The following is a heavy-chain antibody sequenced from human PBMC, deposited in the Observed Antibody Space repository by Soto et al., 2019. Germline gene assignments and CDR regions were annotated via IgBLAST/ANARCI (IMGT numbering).Heavy chain of an antibody. CDR1: GFTFSSYA. CDR3: AKDLPLITMIVVVITDDAFDI. V-gene: IGHV3-23*01. J-gene: IGHJ3*02. Sequence: GGPLRLSCAASGFTFSSYAMSWVRQAPGKGLEWVSAISGSGGSTYYADSVKGRFTISRDNSKNTLYLQMNSLRAEDTAVYYCAKDLPLITMIVVVITDDAFDIWGQGTMFTVSS. CDR2: ISGSGGST. D-gene: IGHD3-22*01.